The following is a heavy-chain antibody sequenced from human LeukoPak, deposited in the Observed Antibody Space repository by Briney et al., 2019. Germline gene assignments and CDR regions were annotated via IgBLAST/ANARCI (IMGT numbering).Heavy chain of an antibody. CDR1: GFTFSGSA. J-gene: IGHJ3*02. Sequence: GGSLRLSCAASGFTFSGSAMHWVRQASGKGLEWVGRIRSKANSYATAYAASVKGRFTISRDDSKNAAYLQMNSLKTEDTAVYYCTRRRGSSWSDAFDIWGQGTMVTVSS. D-gene: IGHD6-13*01. CDR3: TRRRGSSWSDAFDI. CDR2: IRSKANSYAT. V-gene: IGHV3-73*01.